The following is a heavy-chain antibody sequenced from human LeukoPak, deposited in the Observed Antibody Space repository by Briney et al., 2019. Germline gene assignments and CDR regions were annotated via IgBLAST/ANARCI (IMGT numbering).Heavy chain of an antibody. D-gene: IGHD4/OR15-4a*01. V-gene: IGHV3-30-3*01. J-gene: IGHJ4*02. CDR3: ARDSSDYVIDY. CDR2: ISYDGSNK. CDR1: GFTFSSYA. Sequence: GRSLRLSCAASGFTFSSYAMHWVRQAPGKGLEWVAVISYDGSNKYYADSVKGRFTISRDNSKNTLYLQMNSLRAEDTAVYYCARDSSDYVIDYWGQGTLVTVSS.